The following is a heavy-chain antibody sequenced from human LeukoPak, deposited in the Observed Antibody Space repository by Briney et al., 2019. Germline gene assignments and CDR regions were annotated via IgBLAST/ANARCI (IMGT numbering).Heavy chain of an antibody. CDR2: IRSKAYGGTA. Sequence: GGSLRLSCTASGFTFGDYCMSWVRQAPGKGLEWVGFIRSKAYGGTAEYAASVKDRFTISRDDSKSIAYLQMNSLKTEDTAVYYCTRGPYNNYVDLDYWGRGTLVTVSS. J-gene: IGHJ4*02. CDR1: GFTFGDYC. D-gene: IGHD4-11*01. CDR3: TRGPYNNYVDLDY. V-gene: IGHV3-49*04.